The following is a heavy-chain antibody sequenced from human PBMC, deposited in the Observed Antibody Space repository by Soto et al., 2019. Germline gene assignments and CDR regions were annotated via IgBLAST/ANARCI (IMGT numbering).Heavy chain of an antibody. CDR2: INHSGST. CDR3: ARGRRPPKPGYSYGSFYGMDV. CDR1: GGSFSGYY. Sequence: SETLSLTCAVYGGSFSGYYWSWIRQPPGKGLEWIGEINHSGSTNYNPSLKSRVTISVDTSKNQFSLKLSSVTAADTAVYYCARGRRPPKPGYSYGSFYGMDVWGQGTTVTVSS. D-gene: IGHD5-18*01. V-gene: IGHV4-34*01. J-gene: IGHJ6*02.